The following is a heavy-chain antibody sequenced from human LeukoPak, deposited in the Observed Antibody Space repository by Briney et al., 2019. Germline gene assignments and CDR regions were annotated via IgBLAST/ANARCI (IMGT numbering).Heavy chain of an antibody. CDR1: GYTFTSYA. V-gene: IGHV1-69*06. J-gene: IGHJ4*02. Sequence: GASVKVSCKASGYTFTSYAISWVRQAPGQGLEWMGGIIPIFGTANYAQKFQGRATITADKSTSTAYMELSSLRSEDTAVYYCARRGYSGYDPYYFDYWGQGTLVTVSS. D-gene: IGHD5-12*01. CDR3: ARRGYSGYDPYYFDY. CDR2: IIPIFGTA.